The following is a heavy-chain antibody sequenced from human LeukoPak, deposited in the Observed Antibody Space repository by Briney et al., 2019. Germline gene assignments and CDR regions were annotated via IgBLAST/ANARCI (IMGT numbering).Heavy chain of an antibody. V-gene: IGHV3-23*01. CDR3: AKDLKTTVTTIFDY. CDR2: ISGRSGST. J-gene: IGHJ4*02. Sequence: GGSLRLSCAASGFTFSSYAMSWVRQAPGKGLEWVSGISGRSGSTDYADSVKGRFAISRDNSKDTLYLQMNSLRAEDTAIYYCAKDLKTTVTTIFDYWGQGTLVTVSS. CDR1: GFTFSSYA. D-gene: IGHD4-17*01.